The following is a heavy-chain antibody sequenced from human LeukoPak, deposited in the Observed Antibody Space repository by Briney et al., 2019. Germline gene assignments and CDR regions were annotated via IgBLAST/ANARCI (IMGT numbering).Heavy chain of an antibody. Sequence: ASVKVSCKAPGYTFTSYGISWVRQAPGQGLEWMGWISGYNGNTNYAQKVQGRVTMTADTSTSTAFMELRSLRSDDTAVYYCARDRIVGAEDDAFWGQGTMVTVSS. J-gene: IGHJ3*01. CDR3: ARDRIVGAEDDAF. D-gene: IGHD1-26*01. V-gene: IGHV1-18*01. CDR1: GYTFTSYG. CDR2: ISGYNGNT.